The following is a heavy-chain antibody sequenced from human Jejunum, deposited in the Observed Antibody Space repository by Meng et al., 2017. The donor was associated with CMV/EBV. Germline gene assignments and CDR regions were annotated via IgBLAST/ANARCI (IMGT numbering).Heavy chain of an antibody. CDR2: ISGSGGDT. D-gene: IGHD1-26*01. Sequence: SGFTFKINFINWVRQAPGKGPEWVASISGSGGDTYYADSVKGRFTVSRDNTRNTLYLQINRLRADDTAVYYCARNPSGNYGDLQHWGQGTLVTVSS. J-gene: IGHJ1*01. V-gene: IGHV3-23*01. CDR1: GFTFKINF. CDR3: ARNPSGNYGDLQH.